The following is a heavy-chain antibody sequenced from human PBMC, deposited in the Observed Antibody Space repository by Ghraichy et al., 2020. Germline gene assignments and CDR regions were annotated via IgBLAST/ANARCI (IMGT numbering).Heavy chain of an antibody. J-gene: IGHJ4*02. Sequence: SVKVSCKASGGTFSSYAISWVRQAPGQGLEWMGGIIPILGIANYAQKFQGRVTITADKSTSTAYMELSSLRSEDTAVYYCARGDISQRIDYWGQGTLVTVSS. D-gene: IGHD2-21*02. CDR1: GGTFSSYA. CDR3: ARGDISQRIDY. V-gene: IGHV1-69*10. CDR2: IIPILGIA.